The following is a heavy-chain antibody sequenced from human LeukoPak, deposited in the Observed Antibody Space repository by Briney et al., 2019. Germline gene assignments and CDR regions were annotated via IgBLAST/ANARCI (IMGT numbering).Heavy chain of an antibody. D-gene: IGHD3-22*01. CDR3: ARDDYYDSSGYYHYVDY. J-gene: IGHJ4*02. V-gene: IGHV3-11*04. CDR1: GFTFSDYY. Sequence: GGSLRLSCAASGFTFSDYYMSWIRQAPGKGLEWVSYISSSGSTIYYADSVKGRFTISRDNAKNSLYLQLNSLRAEDTAVYYCARDDYYDSSGYYHYVDYWGQGTLVTVSS. CDR2: ISSSGSTI.